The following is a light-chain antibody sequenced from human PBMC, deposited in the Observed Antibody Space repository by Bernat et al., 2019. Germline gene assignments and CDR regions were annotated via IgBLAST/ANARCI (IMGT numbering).Light chain of an antibody. CDR2: GAS. CDR3: HKYNNWPSYT. V-gene: IGKV3-15*01. Sequence: EIVMTQSPATLSVSPGERATLSCRASQNVSSNLAWYQQKPGQAPMLLIYGASTRATGIPARFSCSGSRTGFTLTISSLQSEDFAVYYCHKYNNWPSYTFGQGTKLEIK. CDR1: QNVSSN. J-gene: IGKJ2*01.